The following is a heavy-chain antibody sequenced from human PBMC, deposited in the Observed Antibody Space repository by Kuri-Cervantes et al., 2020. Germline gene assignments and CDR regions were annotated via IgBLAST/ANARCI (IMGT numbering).Heavy chain of an antibody. CDR1: GGSLSGYY. CDR2: INHSGST. CDR3: ARVGEYYYDSSGYSFDY. J-gene: IGHJ4*02. V-gene: IGHV4-34*01. D-gene: IGHD3-22*01. Sequence: SETLSLTCAVYGGSLSGYYWSWIRQPPGKGLEWIGEINHSGSTNYNPSLKSRVTISVDTSKSQFSLKLSSVTAADTAVYYCARVGEYYYDSSGYSFDYWGQGTLVTVSS.